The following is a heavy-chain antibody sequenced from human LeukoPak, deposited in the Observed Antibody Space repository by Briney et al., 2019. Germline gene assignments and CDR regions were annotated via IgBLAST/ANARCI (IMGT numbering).Heavy chain of an antibody. CDR2: IGQDGTTK. J-gene: IGHJ3*01. V-gene: IGHV3-30*02. CDR1: GFSFSNSG. Sequence: GGSLRLSCAASGFSFSNSGMHWVRQAPGKGLEWVAFIGQDGTTKYYVDSVKGRFTIPGDNPKKMAYLQVNNLRAEDTAIYYCVKDGEWTFDVWGQGTMVTVS. CDR3: VKDGEWTFDV. D-gene: IGHD3-3*01.